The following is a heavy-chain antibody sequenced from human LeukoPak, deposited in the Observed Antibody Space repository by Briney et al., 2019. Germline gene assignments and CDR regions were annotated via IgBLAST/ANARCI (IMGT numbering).Heavy chain of an antibody. Sequence: GGSLRLSCAASGFTFDDYAMHWVRQAPGKGLEWVSGISWNSGSIGYADSVKGRFTISRDNAKNSLYLQMSSLRAEDTALYYCAKGGYSYGNGAFDIWGQGTMVTVSS. D-gene: IGHD5-18*01. CDR2: ISWNSGSI. CDR3: AKGGYSYGNGAFDI. CDR1: GFTFDDYA. V-gene: IGHV3-9*01. J-gene: IGHJ3*02.